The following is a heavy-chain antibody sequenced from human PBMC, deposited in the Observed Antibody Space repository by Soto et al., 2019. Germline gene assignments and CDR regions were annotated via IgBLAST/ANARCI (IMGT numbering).Heavy chain of an antibody. CDR3: ARGLDSSGYFVVNWFDP. Sequence: KPSETLSLTCAVYGGSFSGYYWSWIRQPPGKGLEWIGEINHSGSTNYNPSLKSRVTISVDTSKNQFSLKLSSVTAADTAVYYCARGLDSSGYFVVNWFDPWGQGTLVTVSS. D-gene: IGHD3-22*01. V-gene: IGHV4-34*01. CDR1: GGSFSGYY. J-gene: IGHJ5*02. CDR2: INHSGST.